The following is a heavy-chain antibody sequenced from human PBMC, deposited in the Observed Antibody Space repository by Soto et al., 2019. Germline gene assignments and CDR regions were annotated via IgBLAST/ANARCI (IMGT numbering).Heavy chain of an antibody. CDR2: ISSSSSYI. J-gene: IGHJ3*02. CDR3: ARDLYGYYAFDI. CDR1: GFTFTIYS. V-gene: IGHV3-21*01. D-gene: IGHD6-25*01. Sequence: GGSLRLSCAASGFTFTIYSMNWVRQAPGKGLEWVSSISSSSSYIYYADSVKGRFTISRDNAKNSLYLQMNSLRAEDTAVYYCARDLYGYYAFDIWGQGTMVTVSS.